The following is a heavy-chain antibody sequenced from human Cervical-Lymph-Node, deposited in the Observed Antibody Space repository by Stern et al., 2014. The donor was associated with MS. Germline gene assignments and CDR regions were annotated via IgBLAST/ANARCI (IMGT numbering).Heavy chain of an antibody. J-gene: IGHJ4*02. CDR3: ARDNFEYSTESFDY. V-gene: IGHV3-21*01. CDR2: ISISSSYI. CDR1: GFTFSSYS. Sequence: EVQLVESGGGLVKPGGSLRLSCAASGFTFSSYSMNWVRQAPGKGLEWVSSISISSSYIYYADSVKGRFTISRDNAKNSLYLQMNSLRAEDTAVYYCARDNFEYSTESFDYWGQGTLVTVSS. D-gene: IGHD6-6*01.